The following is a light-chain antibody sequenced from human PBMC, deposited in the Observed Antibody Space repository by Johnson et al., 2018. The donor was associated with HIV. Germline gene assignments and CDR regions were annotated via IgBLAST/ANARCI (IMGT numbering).Light chain of an antibody. V-gene: IGLV1-51*02. J-gene: IGLJ1*01. CDR2: ENI. Sequence: QSVLTQPPSVSAAPGQKVTISCSGSSSNIGNNYVSWYQQLPGTAPKLLVYENIMRPSGIPDRFSGSKSGTSATLGIAGLQTGDEADYYFGTWDSSMSANVIGTGTKVTVL. CDR3: GTWDSSMSANV. CDR1: SSNIGNNY.